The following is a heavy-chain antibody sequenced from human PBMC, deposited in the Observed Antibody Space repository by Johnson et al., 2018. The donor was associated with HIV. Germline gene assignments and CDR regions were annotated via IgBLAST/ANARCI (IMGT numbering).Heavy chain of an antibody. CDR2: ISGRGGST. D-gene: IGHD6-13*01. CDR1: GFTFSSYG. CDR3: TTQQRADAFDI. Sequence: QVQLVESGGGVVQPGGSLRLSCAASGFTFSSYGMHWVRQAPGKGLEWVSAISGRGGSTYYADSVKGRFTISRDNSKNTLYLQMNSLKTEDTAVYYCTTQQRADAFDIWGQGTMVTVS. V-gene: IGHV3-NL1*01. J-gene: IGHJ3*02.